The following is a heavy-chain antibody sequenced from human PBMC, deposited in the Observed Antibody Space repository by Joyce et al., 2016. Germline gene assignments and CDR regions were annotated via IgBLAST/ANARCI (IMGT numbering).Heavy chain of an antibody. Sequence: EVQLVESGGGLLQPGGSLRLSCAASGFTFTNYWMHWVRQAPGKGLVWVARVDSDGSGTSYADSVKGRFTISRDNAKNMVYLQMNSLRIKDTAVYYCGSVFEYWGRGALVTVSS. V-gene: IGHV3-74*01. J-gene: IGHJ4*02. CDR2: VDSDGSGT. CDR1: GFTFTNYW. CDR3: GSVFEY.